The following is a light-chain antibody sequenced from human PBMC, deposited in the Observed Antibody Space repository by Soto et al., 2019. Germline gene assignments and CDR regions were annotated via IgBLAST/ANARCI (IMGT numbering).Light chain of an antibody. CDR1: QSVSSY. Sequence: IVVPQSPATLSVSPGERATLSCRASQSVSSYLAWYQQKPGQAPRVLIYGASSRTTGIPYRFSGSGSGTDFTLTISSLQPEDFAAYYCQQYHSSSLTFGQGTKVDIK. V-gene: IGKV3D-15*01. CDR3: QQYHSSSLT. CDR2: GAS. J-gene: IGKJ1*01.